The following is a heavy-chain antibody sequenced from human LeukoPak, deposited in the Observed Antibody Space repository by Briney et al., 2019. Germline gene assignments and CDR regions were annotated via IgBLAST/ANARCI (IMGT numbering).Heavy chain of an antibody. Sequence: QPGGSLRLSCVASGFSFDDYAMHWVRQAPGKGLEWVSGINYNSEVTVYADSAKGRFTISRDNAKNSLFLQMNSLRSEDTAFYYCVSRGASFQFDYWGQGTPVTVSS. V-gene: IGHV3-9*01. D-gene: IGHD3-10*01. J-gene: IGHJ4*02. CDR2: INYNSEVT. CDR3: VSRGASFQFDY. CDR1: GFSFDDYA.